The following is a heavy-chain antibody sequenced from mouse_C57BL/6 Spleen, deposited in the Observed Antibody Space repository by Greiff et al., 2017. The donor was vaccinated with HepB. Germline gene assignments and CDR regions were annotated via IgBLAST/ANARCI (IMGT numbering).Heavy chain of an antibody. CDR2: ISDGGSYT. CDR1: GFTFSSYA. CDR3: ARDRSSYYFDY. V-gene: IGHV5-4*01. Sequence: DVKLVESGGGLVKPGGSLKLSCAASGFTFSSYAMSWVRQTPEKRLEWVATISDGGSYTYYPDKVKGRVTISRDNAKNNLYLKMSQLTSEDTAMYYCARDRSSYYFDYWGQGTTLTVSS. J-gene: IGHJ2*01.